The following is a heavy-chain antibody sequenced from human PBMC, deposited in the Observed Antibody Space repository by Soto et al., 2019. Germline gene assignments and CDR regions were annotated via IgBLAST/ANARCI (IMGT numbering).Heavy chain of an antibody. D-gene: IGHD3-22*01. CDR3: ARDLPYDINYYYYYGMDV. CDR1: GFTVSSNY. J-gene: IGHJ6*02. Sequence: EVQLVESGGGLVQPGGSLRLSCAASGFTVSSNYMSWVRQAPGKGLEWVSVIYSGGSTYYADSVKGRFTISRDNSKNTLYLQMNSLRAEDTAVYYCARDLPYDINYYYYYGMDVWGQGTTVTVSS. CDR2: IYSGGST. V-gene: IGHV3-66*01.